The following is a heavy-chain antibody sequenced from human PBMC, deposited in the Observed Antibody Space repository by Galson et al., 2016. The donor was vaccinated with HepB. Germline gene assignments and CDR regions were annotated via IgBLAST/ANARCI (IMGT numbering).Heavy chain of an antibody. V-gene: IGHV1-2*02. CDR3: ARLLNWYFDL. Sequence: SVKVSCKASGYTFTGYTVHWVRQTPGHGLEWMGWINPNSGVTNFAQKFQGRVTMTRDTSICTAYMELSRLTSDDTAVYYCARLLNWYFDLWGRGTLVTVSS. CDR2: INPNSGVT. J-gene: IGHJ2*01. CDR1: GYTFTGYT.